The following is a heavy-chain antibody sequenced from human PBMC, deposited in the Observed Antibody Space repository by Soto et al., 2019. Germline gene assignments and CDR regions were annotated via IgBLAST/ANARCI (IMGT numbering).Heavy chain of an antibody. Sequence: QITLKESGPTLVKPTQTLTLTCTFSGFSLSTSGVGVGWIRQPPGKALEWLALIYWDDDKRSSPPLKSRLTIPKDDSKIPLVLTMTNMEPVHTATYYCADTDVPFRESYYYYYYLDVWGKGTTVTVSS. CDR2: IYWDDDK. D-gene: IGHD3-10*01. CDR3: ADTDVPFRESYYYYYYLDV. V-gene: IGHV2-5*02. J-gene: IGHJ6*03. CDR1: GFSLSTSGVG.